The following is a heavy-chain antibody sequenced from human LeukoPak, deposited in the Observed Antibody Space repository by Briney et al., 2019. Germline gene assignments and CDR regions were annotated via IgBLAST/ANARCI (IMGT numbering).Heavy chain of an antibody. CDR1: GFTFSSYA. D-gene: IGHD3-22*01. J-gene: IGHJ4*02. CDR2: ISGSGGST. CDR3: ARGGTYYYDSRTGDY. Sequence: PGGSLRLSCAASGFTFSSYAMSWVRQAPGKGLEWVSAISGSGGSTYYADSVKGRFTISRDNAKNSPYLQMNSLRAEDTAVYYCARGGTYYYDSRTGDYWGQGTLVTVSS. V-gene: IGHV3-23*01.